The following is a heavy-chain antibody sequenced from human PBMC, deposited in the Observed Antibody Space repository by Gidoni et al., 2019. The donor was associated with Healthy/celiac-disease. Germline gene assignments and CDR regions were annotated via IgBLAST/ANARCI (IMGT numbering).Heavy chain of an antibody. V-gene: IGHV4-34*01. CDR1: GGSFSGYY. CDR2: ISHSGST. CDR3: ASLRGDP. D-gene: IGHD2-21*01. J-gene: IGHJ6*02. Sequence: QVQLQQWGAGLLKPSETLSITCAFYGGSFSGYYWSWIRQPPGKGLEWMGEISHSGSTNYTPSLHSRVTISVDTSKNQFSLLLRSVTAAATAVYYCASLRGDPWGQGTTVTVSS.